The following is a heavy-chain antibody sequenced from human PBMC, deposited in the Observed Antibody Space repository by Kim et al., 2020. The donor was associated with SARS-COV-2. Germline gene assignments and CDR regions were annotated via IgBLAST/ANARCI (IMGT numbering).Heavy chain of an antibody. CDR1: GFTVSSNY. CDR2: IYSGGST. V-gene: IGHV3-53*01. J-gene: IGHJ4*02. Sequence: GGSLRLSCAASGFTVSSNYMSWVRQAPGKGLEWVSVIYSGGSTYYAASVKGRFTISSDNSKNTLYLQMNSLRAEDTAVYYCARSGGQWLIYDYWGQGTLVTVSS. CDR3: ARSGGQWLIYDY. D-gene: IGHD6-19*01.